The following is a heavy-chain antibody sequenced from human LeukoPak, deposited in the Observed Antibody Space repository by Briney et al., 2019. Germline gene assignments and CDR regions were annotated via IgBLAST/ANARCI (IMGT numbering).Heavy chain of an antibody. CDR1: GGSISSYY. CDR3: ARTLSEYSSSSLGY. CDR2: IYYSGST. V-gene: IGHV4-59*01. D-gene: IGHD6-6*01. Sequence: SETLSLTFTVSGGSISSYYWSWIRQPPGKGREWIGYIYYSGSTNYNPSLKSRVTISVDTSKNQFSLKLSSVTAADTAVYYCARTLSEYSSSSLGYWGQGTLVTVSS. J-gene: IGHJ4*02.